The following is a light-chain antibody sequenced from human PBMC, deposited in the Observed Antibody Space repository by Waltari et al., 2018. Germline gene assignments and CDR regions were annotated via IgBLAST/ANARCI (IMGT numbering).Light chain of an antibody. V-gene: IGKV3-11*01. J-gene: IGKJ4*01. CDR1: QTVGSSS. CDR2: DTS. CDR3: QQRRNWPLT. Sequence: EIVLTQSPGTASLSPGERVTLSCRASQTVGSSSLAWYQQPPGQAPRLLIYDTSNRATDIPARFSGSVSETDFSLTISSLEPEDFAVYYCQQRRNWPLTFGGGTKVEIK.